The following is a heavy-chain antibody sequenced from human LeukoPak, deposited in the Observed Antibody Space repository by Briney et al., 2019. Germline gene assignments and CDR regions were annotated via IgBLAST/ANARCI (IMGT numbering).Heavy chain of an antibody. D-gene: IGHD6-13*01. CDR3: AKDLSSSWQKDY. Sequence: GGSLRLSRAASGFTFSGYAMSWIRQAPGKGLEWVSHISGGGGAYYAESVKGRFTISRDNSKNTLYLQMNSLTAEDTAVYYCAKDLSSSWQKDYWGQGTLVTVSS. V-gene: IGHV3-23*01. CDR1: GFTFSGYA. J-gene: IGHJ4*02. CDR2: ISGGGGA.